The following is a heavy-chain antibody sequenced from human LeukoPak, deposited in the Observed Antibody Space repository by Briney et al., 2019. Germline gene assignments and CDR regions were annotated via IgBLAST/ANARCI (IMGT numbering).Heavy chain of an antibody. CDR2: IYYSGST. D-gene: IGHD3-22*01. Sequence: SETLSLTCTVSGGSISSSSYYWGWIRQPPGKGLEWIGSIYYSGSTYYNPSLKSRVTISVDTSKNQFSLKLSSVTAADTAVYYCARLVLRQAGYYYDSSGYYFNYWGQGTLVTVSS. CDR1: GGSISSSSYY. CDR3: ARLVLRQAGYYYDSSGYYFNY. V-gene: IGHV4-39*01. J-gene: IGHJ4*02.